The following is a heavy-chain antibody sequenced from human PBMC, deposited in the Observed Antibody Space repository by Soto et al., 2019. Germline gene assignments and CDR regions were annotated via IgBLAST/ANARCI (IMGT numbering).Heavy chain of an antibody. V-gene: IGHV1-8*01. J-gene: IGHJ6*02. Sequence: PSVKVSCKASGYTFTSYDINWVRQATGQGLEWMGWMNPNSGNTGYAQKFQGRVTMTRNTSISTAYMELSSLRSEDTAVYYCARNTLRRIQLWPTRYYYYGMDVWGQGTTVTVSS. CDR3: ARNTLRRIQLWPTRYYYYGMDV. CDR1: GYTFTSYD. CDR2: MNPNSGNT. D-gene: IGHD5-18*01.